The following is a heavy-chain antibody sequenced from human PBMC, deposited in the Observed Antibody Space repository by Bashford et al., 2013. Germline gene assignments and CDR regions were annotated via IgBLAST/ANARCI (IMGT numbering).Heavy chain of an antibody. J-gene: IGHJ2*01. CDR3: ARDLSQIELATKYFDL. CDR1: GFSFSDYY. CDR2: IDTTSRYK. D-gene: IGHD5-24*01. Sequence: GSLRLSCVAAGFSFSDYYMGWIRRAPGKGLEWLSYIDTTSRYKNYADSVKGRFTISRDNAKNSLYLQMNTLRVEDTAVYYCARDLSQIELATKYFDLWGRGTLVTVSS. V-gene: IGHV3-11*05.